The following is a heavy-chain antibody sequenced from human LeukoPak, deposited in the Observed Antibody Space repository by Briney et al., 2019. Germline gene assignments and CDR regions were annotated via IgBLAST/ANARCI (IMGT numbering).Heavy chain of an antibody. CDR2: ISGSGGST. D-gene: IGHD6-19*01. Sequence: GGSLRLSXAASGFTFSSYAMSWVRQAPGKGLEWVSAISGSGGSTYYADSVKGRFTISRDSSKNTLYLQMNSLRAEDTAVYYCAKVGGDSSGWYWSDYYYYMDVWGKGTTVTVSS. CDR1: GFTFSSYA. J-gene: IGHJ6*03. V-gene: IGHV3-23*01. CDR3: AKVGGDSSGWYWSDYYYYMDV.